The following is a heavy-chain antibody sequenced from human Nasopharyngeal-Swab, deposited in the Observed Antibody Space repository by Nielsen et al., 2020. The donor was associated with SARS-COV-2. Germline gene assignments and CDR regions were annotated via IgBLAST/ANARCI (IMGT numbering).Heavy chain of an antibody. V-gene: IGHV3-21*01. CDR3: ARDSYSSSWYENRRFDP. J-gene: IGHJ5*02. Sequence: GGSLRLSCAASGFTFSSYSMNWVRQAPGKGLEWVSYIYYADSVKGRFTISRDNAKNSLYLQMNSLRAEDTAVYYCARDSYSSSWYENRRFDPWGQGTLVTVSS. CDR1: GFTFSSYS. D-gene: IGHD6-13*01. CDR2: I.